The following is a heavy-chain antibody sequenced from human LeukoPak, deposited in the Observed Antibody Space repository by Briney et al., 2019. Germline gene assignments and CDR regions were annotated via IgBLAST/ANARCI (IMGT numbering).Heavy chain of an antibody. CDR3: ARDHCSGGSCYWYYYGMDV. J-gene: IGHJ6*02. CDR1: GFTFSSYW. CDR2: INSDGSST. D-gene: IGHD2-15*01. V-gene: IGHV3-74*01. Sequence: PGGSLRLSCAASGFTFSSYWMHWVRHAPGKGLVWVSRINSDGSSTSYADSVKGRFTISRDNAKNSLYLQMNSLGAEDTAVYYCARDHCSGGSCYWYYYGMDVWGQGTTVTVSS.